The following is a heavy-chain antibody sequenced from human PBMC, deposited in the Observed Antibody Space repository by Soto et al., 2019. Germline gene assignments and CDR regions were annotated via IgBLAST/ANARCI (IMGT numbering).Heavy chain of an antibody. V-gene: IGHV3-21*06. J-gene: IGHJ4*02. Sequence: EVSLRLSCAASGFTLTRYSMTWVRQAPEKGLDWDSSISSTTNYIYYGDSMKGRFTISRDNAKNSLYLEMKSLRADDTAVYYRAGGSEAISTNCEYWGRGTLGAVGS. D-gene: IGHD6-13*01. CDR1: GFTLTRYS. CDR2: ISSTTNYI. CDR3: AGGSEAISTNCEY.